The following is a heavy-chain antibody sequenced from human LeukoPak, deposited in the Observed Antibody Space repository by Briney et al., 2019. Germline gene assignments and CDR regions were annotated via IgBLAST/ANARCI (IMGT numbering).Heavy chain of an antibody. CDR1: GFTFDEYV. J-gene: IGHJ4*02. V-gene: IGHV3-43*02. CDR2: INGNGDDS. Sequence: GGSLRLSCAASGFTFDEYVMHWVRQAPGQGLEWVSLINGNGDDSYYADSVKGRFTVSRDNREKSLFLHMNSLRTDDTAFYYCAKGLCSSSWYVADSWGQGTLVPVSS. CDR3: AKGLCSSSWYVADS. D-gene: IGHD6-13*01.